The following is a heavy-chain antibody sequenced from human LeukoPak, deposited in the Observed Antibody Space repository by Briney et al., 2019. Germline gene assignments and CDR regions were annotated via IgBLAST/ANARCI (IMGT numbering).Heavy chain of an antibody. CDR1: GGSISSYY. D-gene: IGHD6-13*01. Sequence: PSETLSLTCTASGGSISSYYWSWIRQPPGKGLEWLGYIYYNGSTNYNPSLKSRVTISVDTSTNQFSLKLSSVTAADTAVYYCARHEPSIAAAGTECDAFDIWGQGTMVTVSS. CDR2: IYYNGST. V-gene: IGHV4-59*08. CDR3: ARHEPSIAAAGTECDAFDI. J-gene: IGHJ3*02.